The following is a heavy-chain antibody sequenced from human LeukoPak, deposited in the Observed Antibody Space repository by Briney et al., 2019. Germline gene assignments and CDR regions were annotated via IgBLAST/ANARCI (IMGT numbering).Heavy chain of an antibody. J-gene: IGHJ6*03. D-gene: IGHD3-10*01. CDR1: GGSFSDYY. CDR3: ARDSAPVRGYYYYYMDV. CDR2: INHSGST. Sequence: PSETLSLTCGVYGGSFSDYYWSWIRQPPGKGLEWIGEINHSGSTNYNPSLKSRVTISVDTSKNQFSLKLSSVTAADTAVYYCARDSAPVRGYYYYYMDVWGKGTTVTISS. V-gene: IGHV4-34*01.